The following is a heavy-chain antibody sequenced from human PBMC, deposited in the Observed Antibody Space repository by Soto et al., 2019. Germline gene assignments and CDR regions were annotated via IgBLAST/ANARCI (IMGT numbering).Heavy chain of an antibody. CDR1: GGSISSSD. CDR2: IYYSGST. CDR3: ARPQPTTVTTSGSAFDI. V-gene: IGHV4-59*04. Sequence: SETLALTCTVSGGSISSSDWSWIGQPQGKGLEWIGNIYYSGSTYYNPSLKSRVTISVDTSKNQFSLKLSSVTAADTAVYYCARPQPTTVTTSGSAFDIWGQGTMVTVSS. D-gene: IGHD4-17*01. J-gene: IGHJ3*02.